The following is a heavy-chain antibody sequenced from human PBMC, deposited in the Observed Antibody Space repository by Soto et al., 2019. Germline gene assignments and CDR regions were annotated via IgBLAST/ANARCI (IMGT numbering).Heavy chain of an antibody. Sequence: QVQLVESGGGVVQPGRSLRLSCAASGFTFSSYGMHWVRQAPGKGLEWVAVISYDGSNKYYADSVKGRFTISRDNSKNTLYLQMHSLRAEDTAVYYCAKDQEDYTEVDAFDIWGQGTMVTVSS. CDR1: GFTFSSYG. J-gene: IGHJ3*02. CDR2: ISYDGSNK. CDR3: AKDQEDYTEVDAFDI. D-gene: IGHD4-4*01. V-gene: IGHV3-30*18.